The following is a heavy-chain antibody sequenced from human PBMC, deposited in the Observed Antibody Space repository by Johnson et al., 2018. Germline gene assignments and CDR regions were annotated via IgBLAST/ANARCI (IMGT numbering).Heavy chain of an antibody. J-gene: IGHJ1*01. CDR2: INSDGSST. Sequence: QVQLVQSGGGVVQPGRSLRLSCAASGFAFSSDAMHWVRQAPGKGLEWVSRINSDGSSTTYADSVKGRFTISRDNSKKTLYRQMNSLGAEDTAVYYCAKDLGDSGSYYPRHWGQGTLVTVSS. CDR3: AKDLGDSGSYYPRH. V-gene: IGHV3-NL1*01. D-gene: IGHD1-26*01. CDR1: GFAFSSDA.